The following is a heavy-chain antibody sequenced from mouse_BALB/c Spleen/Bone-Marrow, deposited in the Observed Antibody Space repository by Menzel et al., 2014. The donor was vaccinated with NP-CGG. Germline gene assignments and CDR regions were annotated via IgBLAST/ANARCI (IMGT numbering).Heavy chain of an antibody. V-gene: IGHV1-69*02. CDR2: IYPSDNYT. Sequence: VQRVESGAELVRPGASVKLSCKTSGYTFXSYWINWVKQRPGQGLEWIGNIYPSDNYTNYNQKFKDKATLTVDISSTTAYMQLSSPTSEDSAVYYCTRTYEYFDYWGQGTTLTVSS. CDR3: TRTYEYFDY. CDR1: GYTFXSYW. J-gene: IGHJ2*01. D-gene: IGHD2-3*01.